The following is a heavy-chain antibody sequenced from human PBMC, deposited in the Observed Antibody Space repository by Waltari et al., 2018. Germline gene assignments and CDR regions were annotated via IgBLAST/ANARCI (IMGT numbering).Heavy chain of an antibody. CDR2: IDPSDAYT. CDR1: GYNFTSYW. CDR3: ARHLPDYYYYGVDV. V-gene: IGHV5-10-1*03. J-gene: IGHJ6*02. Sequence: EVQLVQSGAEVKKPGESLRISCKGSGYNFTSYWISWVRQMPGKGLEWMGRIDPSDAYTNFSPSFQGHVTSSVDKSISTAYVQWSSLKASDTAMYYCARHLPDYYYYGVDVWGQGTTVTVSS.